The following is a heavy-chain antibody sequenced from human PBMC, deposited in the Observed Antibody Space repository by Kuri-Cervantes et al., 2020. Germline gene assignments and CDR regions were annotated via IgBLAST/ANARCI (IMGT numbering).Heavy chain of an antibody. CDR2: IRSKANSYAT. CDR1: GFTFSGSA. J-gene: IGHJ3*02. V-gene: IGHV3-73*01. Sequence: GGSLRLSCAASGFTFSGSAMHWVRQASGKGLEWVGRIRSKANSYATAYAASVKGRFTISRDDSKNTAYLQMNSLKTEDTAVYYCTRDLQDSYSGYFFDIWGQGTMVTVSS. D-gene: IGHD5-12*01. CDR3: TRDLQDSYSGYFFDI.